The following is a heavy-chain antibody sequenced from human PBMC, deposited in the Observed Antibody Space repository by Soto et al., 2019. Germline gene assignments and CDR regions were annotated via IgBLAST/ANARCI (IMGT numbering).Heavy chain of an antibody. V-gene: IGHV1-69*13. CDR3: AREYNWNDVRYGMDV. CDR2: ITPVFGTA. Sequence: GASVKVSCKASGGTFSSYAISWMRQAPGQGLEWMGGITPVFGTANYAQKFQGRVTITADEPTTTAYMELSSLRSEDTAVYFCAREYNWNDVRYGMDVWGQGTTVTVSS. J-gene: IGHJ6*02. D-gene: IGHD1-20*01. CDR1: GGTFSSYA.